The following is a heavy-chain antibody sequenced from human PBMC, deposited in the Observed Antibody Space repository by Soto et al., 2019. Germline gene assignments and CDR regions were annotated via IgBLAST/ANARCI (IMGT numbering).Heavy chain of an antibody. Sequence: SETLSLTCAVSGYSISSSNWWSWVRQPPGKGLEWIGEIYHSGSTNYNPSLKSRVTISVDKSKNQFSLKLSSVTAADTAVYYCARASYYDSSGYYNWFDPWGQGTLVTVSS. V-gene: IGHV4-4*02. CDR2: IYHSGST. CDR1: GYSISSSNW. CDR3: ARASYYDSSGYYNWFDP. J-gene: IGHJ5*02. D-gene: IGHD3-22*01.